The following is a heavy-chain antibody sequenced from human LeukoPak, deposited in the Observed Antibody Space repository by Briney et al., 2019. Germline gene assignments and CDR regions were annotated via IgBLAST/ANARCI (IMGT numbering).Heavy chain of an antibody. CDR2: INPAGSQK. CDR1: GFTFATYW. J-gene: IGHJ4*01. CDR3: ATSAHSSGND. V-gene: IGHV3-7*01. Sequence: GGSLRLSCAVSGFTFATYWMSWVRQAPGKGLECVANINPAGSQKYYLDSVKGRFTISRDNAKNALYLEMNSLRAEDTALYYCATSAHSSGNDWGHGTLVTVSS. D-gene: IGHD3-22*01.